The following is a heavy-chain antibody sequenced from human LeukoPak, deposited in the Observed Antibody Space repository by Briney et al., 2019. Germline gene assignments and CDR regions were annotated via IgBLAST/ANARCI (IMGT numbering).Heavy chain of an antibody. V-gene: IGHV1-2*02. D-gene: IGHD2-2*01. CDR3: SRGPSYHLDY. CDR2: INPKTGAT. J-gene: IGHJ4*02. CDR1: GYIFSDYY. Sequence: ASVKVSCKTSGYIFSDYYMHWVRQAPGQGLEWMGWINPKTGATTYAQNFQGRVTTTRDTAIRTVYMELTRVTSDDTAVYYCSRGPSYHLDYWGQGTLVTVSS.